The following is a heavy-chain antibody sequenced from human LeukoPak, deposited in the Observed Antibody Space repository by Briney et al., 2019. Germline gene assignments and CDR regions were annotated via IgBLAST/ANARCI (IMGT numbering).Heavy chain of an antibody. Sequence: SVTVSCKASGGTFSSYAISWVRQAPGHGLEGMGGIIPIFGTANYVQKFQGRVTITADESTSKAYMELSSLRSEDTAVYYCARDHPNSSGYSFDYWGQGTLVTVSS. J-gene: IGHJ4*02. V-gene: IGHV1-69*01. CDR1: GGTFSSYA. D-gene: IGHD3-22*01. CDR3: ARDHPNSSGYSFDY. CDR2: IIPIFGTA.